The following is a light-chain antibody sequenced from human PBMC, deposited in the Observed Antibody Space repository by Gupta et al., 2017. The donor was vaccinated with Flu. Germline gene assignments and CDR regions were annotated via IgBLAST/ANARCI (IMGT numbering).Light chain of an antibody. CDR2: LGS. J-gene: IGKJ1*01. Sequence: DIVMTQSPLSLPVTPGEPASISCRSSQSLLHSDGYNYLDWYLQKPGQSPQLLINLGSNRASGVPDRFSGSGSGTEFTLKSSRVEAEDVGFYCCRQTLQSWTFGQGTKVEIK. V-gene: IGKV2-28*01. CDR1: QSLLHSDGYNY. CDR3: RQTLQSWT.